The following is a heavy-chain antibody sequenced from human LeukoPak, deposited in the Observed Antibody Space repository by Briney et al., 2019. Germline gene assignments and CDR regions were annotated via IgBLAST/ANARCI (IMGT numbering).Heavy chain of an antibody. J-gene: IGHJ4*02. Sequence: PGGSLRLSCAASGFTFSTYNMNWVRQAPGKGLEWVSSISGSGGSTYYADSVKGRFTISRDNSKNTLYLQMNSLRAADTAVYYCAKGTMVTTYNWDHWGQGTLVTVSS. CDR2: ISGSGGST. V-gene: IGHV3-23*01. CDR3: AKGTMVTTYNWDH. CDR1: GFTFSTYN. D-gene: IGHD4-17*01.